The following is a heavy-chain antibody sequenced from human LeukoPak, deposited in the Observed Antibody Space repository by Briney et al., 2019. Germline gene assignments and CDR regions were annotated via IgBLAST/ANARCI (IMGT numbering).Heavy chain of an antibody. Sequence: PSETLSLTCTVSGGSISSYYWSWIRQPPGKGLEWIGYIYYSGSTNNNPSLKSRVTISLDTSKKQFSLRVRSVTAADTALYYCAREERWLQFRGYFDYWGQGTPVTVSS. D-gene: IGHD5-24*01. CDR2: IYYSGST. V-gene: IGHV4-59*01. CDR1: GGSISSYY. J-gene: IGHJ4*02. CDR3: AREERWLQFRGYFDY.